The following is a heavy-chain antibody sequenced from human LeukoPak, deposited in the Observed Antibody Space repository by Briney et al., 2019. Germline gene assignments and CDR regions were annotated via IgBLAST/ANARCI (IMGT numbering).Heavy chain of an antibody. CDR2: IWYDGTNK. CDR1: GFTFSIYG. Sequence: QPEGSLRLSCVASGFTFSIYGIHWVRQAPGKGLEWVAVIWYDGTNKNYAESVKGRFTISRDNAMKTLYLQVNSLRAEDTAVYYCARRYDSSGYVPHFDHWGQGTLVTVSS. J-gene: IGHJ4*02. CDR3: ARRYDSSGYVPHFDH. V-gene: IGHV3-33*01. D-gene: IGHD3-22*01.